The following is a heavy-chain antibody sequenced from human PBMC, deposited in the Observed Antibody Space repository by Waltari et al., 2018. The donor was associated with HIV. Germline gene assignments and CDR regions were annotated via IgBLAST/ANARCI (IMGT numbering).Heavy chain of an antibody. V-gene: IGHV4-39*01. CDR2: IYYSGST. Sequence: QLQLQESGPGLVQPSETLSLTCTVSGGSIRSSPYHWGWIRQPPGKGLEWIGSIYYSGSTYSNPSLKSRVTISVDTSKNQFSLKLSSVTAADTAVYYCASRGGTVTTRRFDPWGQGTLVTVSS. J-gene: IGHJ5*02. CDR3: ASRGGTVTTRRFDP. D-gene: IGHD4-17*01. CDR1: GGSIRSSPYH.